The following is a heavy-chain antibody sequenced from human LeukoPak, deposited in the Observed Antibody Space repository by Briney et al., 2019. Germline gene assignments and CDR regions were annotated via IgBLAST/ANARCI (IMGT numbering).Heavy chain of an antibody. CDR1: GYSFTSYW. CDR2: IYPGDSDT. V-gene: IGHV5-51*01. J-gene: IGHJ4*02. D-gene: IGHD6-19*01. Sequence: GESLQISCKGSGYSFTSYWIGWVRQMPGKGLEWMGIIYPGDSDTRYSPSFQGQVTISADKSTSTAYLQWSSLKASDTAMYYCARRGNRKYSSGWHFDYWGQGTLVTVSS. CDR3: ARRGNRKYSSGWHFDY.